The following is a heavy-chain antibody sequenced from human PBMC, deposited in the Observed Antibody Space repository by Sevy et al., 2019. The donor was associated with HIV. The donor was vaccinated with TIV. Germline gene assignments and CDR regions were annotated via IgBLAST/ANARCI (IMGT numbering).Heavy chain of an antibody. Sequence: SETLSLTCTISGGSISSSSYYWGWIRQPPGKGLEWMGSLYSTGATSYTPSLESRVTVSADTSRNRFYLKLDSVSAADTAGYYCATPLPSGWYEGTGGYFDLWGRGTLVTVSS. J-gene: IGHJ2*01. CDR2: LYSTGAT. V-gene: IGHV4-39*01. CDR1: GGSISSSSYY. CDR3: ATPLPSGWYEGTGGYFDL. D-gene: IGHD6-19*01.